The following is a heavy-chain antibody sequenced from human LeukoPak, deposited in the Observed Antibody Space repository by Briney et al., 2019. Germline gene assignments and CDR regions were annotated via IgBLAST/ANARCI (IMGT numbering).Heavy chain of an antibody. V-gene: IGHV3-30*02. CDR3: ARDLAPAPGKHWFDP. CDR1: GFTFSSYG. CDR2: IRYDGSNK. J-gene: IGHJ5*02. Sequence: GGSLRLSCAASGFTFSSYGMHWVRQAPGKGLGWVAFIRYDGSNKYYADSVKGRFTISRDDAKNSLYLQMNSLRAEDTAVYYCARDLAPAPGKHWFDPWGQGTLVTVSS.